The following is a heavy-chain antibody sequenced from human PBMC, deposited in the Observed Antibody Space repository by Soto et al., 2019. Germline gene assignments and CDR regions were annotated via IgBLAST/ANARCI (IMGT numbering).Heavy chain of an antibody. Sequence: QMQLVQSGPEVKKPGTSVKVSCKASGFTFTSSAMQWVRQARGQRLEWIGWIVVGSGNTNYAQKFQERVTITRDMSTSTAYMELSSLRSEDTAVYYCAADRGYYYDSSGHNWFDPWGQGTLVTVSS. J-gene: IGHJ5*02. D-gene: IGHD3-22*01. CDR1: GFTFTSSA. CDR2: IVVGSGNT. CDR3: AADRGYYYDSSGHNWFDP. V-gene: IGHV1-58*02.